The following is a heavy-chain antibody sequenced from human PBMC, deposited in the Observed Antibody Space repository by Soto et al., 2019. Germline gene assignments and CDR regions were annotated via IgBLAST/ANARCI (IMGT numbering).Heavy chain of an antibody. V-gene: IGHV4-59*01. CDR2: IYYSGST. J-gene: IGHJ6*02. D-gene: IGHD3-10*01. CDR1: GGSISSYY. Sequence: SETLSLTCTVSGGSISSYYWSWIRQPPGKGLEWIGYIYYSGSTNYNPSLKSRVTISVDTSKNQFSLKLSSVTAADTAVYYCARVQPYYYGSFEFIASPDNAMHVCGPATTLTLS. CDR3: ARVQPYYYGSFEFIASPDNAMHV.